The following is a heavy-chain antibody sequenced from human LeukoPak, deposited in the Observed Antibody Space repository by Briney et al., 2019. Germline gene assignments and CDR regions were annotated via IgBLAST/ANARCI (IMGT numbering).Heavy chain of an antibody. D-gene: IGHD3-3*01. CDR2: MNPNSGNT. Sequence: ASVKVSCKASGYTFTSYDITWVRQATGQGLEWMGWMNPNSGNTGYAQKFQGRVTMTRNTSISTAYMELSSLRSEDTAVYYCARVIFGVVYYFDYWGQGTLVTVSS. J-gene: IGHJ4*02. V-gene: IGHV1-8*01. CDR3: ARVIFGVVYYFDY. CDR1: GYTFTSYD.